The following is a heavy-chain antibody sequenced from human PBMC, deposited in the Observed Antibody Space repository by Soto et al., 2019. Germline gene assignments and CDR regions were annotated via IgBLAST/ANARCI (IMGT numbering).Heavy chain of an antibody. Sequence: PSETLSLTCAVYGGSFSTYYWSWIRQPPGKGLEWIGEINHSGSTNYNPSLKSRVSISVDTPKNQFSLRLTAVTAADTAVYYCARWGRNWVVVAGQSDPNWGQGTMVNVSS. CDR3: ARWGRNWVVVAGQSDPN. V-gene: IGHV4-34*01. CDR2: INHSGST. J-gene: IGHJ3*01. D-gene: IGHD2-15*01. CDR1: GGSFSTYY.